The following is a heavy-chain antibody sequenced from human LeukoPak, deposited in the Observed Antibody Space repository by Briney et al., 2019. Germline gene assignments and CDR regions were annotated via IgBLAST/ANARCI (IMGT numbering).Heavy chain of an antibody. J-gene: IGHJ3*02. CDR3: ARDFVVWGAFDI. D-gene: IGHD7-27*01. Sequence: ASVKVSCKASGYTFTDYYMHWVRQAPGQGLEWMGWINSNSGGTNYAQKFQGRVTMTRDTSISTAYMELSSLRSDDTAVYYCARDFVVWGAFDIWGQGTMVTVSS. V-gene: IGHV1-2*02. CDR2: INSNSGGT. CDR1: GYTFTDYY.